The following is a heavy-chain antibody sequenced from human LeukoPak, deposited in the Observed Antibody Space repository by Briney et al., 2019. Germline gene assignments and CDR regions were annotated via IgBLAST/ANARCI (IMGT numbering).Heavy chain of an antibody. V-gene: IGHV4-59*01. CDR2: IYYSGST. CDR3: ARGHYYYYYYMDV. Sequence: SETLSLTCTVSGGSISSYYWSWIRQPPGKGLEWIGYIYYSGSTNYNPSLKSRVTISVDTSKNQFSLKLSSVTAADTAVYYCARGHYYYYYYMDVWGKGTTVTVSS. J-gene: IGHJ6*03. CDR1: GGSISSYY.